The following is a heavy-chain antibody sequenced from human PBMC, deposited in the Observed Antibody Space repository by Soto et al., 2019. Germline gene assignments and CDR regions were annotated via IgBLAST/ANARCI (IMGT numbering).Heavy chain of an antibody. J-gene: IGHJ3*02. CDR1: GYTFTSYY. CDR3: ARDQTTVVPTGAFDI. V-gene: IGHV1-46*01. CDR2: INPSGGST. D-gene: IGHD4-17*01. Sequence: GASVKVSCKASGYTFTSYYMHWVRQAPGQGLEWMGIINPSGGSTSYAQKFQGRVTMTRDTSTSTVYMELSSLRSEDTAVYYCARDQTTVVPTGAFDIRGQGTMVTVSS.